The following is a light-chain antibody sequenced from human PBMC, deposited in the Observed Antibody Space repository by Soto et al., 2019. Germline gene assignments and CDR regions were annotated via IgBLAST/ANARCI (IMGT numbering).Light chain of an antibody. CDR2: DAS. Sequence: IQMTQSPSSLSASVGDRVTITCQANQDIGNYLNWYQQKPGKAPKLLIYDASHLEPGVPSRFSGSGSGTDFTFTISGLQSEDIATYYCQQYDNLPSRTFGQGTKVEIE. CDR3: QQYDNLPSRT. V-gene: IGKV1-33*01. J-gene: IGKJ1*01. CDR1: QDIGNY.